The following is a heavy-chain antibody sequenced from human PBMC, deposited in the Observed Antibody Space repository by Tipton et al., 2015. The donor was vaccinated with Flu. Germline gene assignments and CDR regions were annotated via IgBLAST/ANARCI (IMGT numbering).Heavy chain of an antibody. CDR2: IKQDGSEK. CDR1: GFTFSSYW. CDR3: ARDWGAIGGIYYYGMDV. J-gene: IGHJ6*04. D-gene: IGHD3-16*01. Sequence: GSLRLSCAASGFTFSSYWMNWVRQAPGKGLEWVANIKQDGSEKYYVDSVKGRFTISRDNAKNSLYLQMNSLRAEDTAVYYCARDWGAIGGIYYYGMDVWGKGNTVTVS. V-gene: IGHV3-7*01.